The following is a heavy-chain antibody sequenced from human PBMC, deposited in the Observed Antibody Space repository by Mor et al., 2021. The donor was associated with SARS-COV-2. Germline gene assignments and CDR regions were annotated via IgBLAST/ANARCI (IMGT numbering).Heavy chain of an antibody. CDR2: GST. Sequence: GSTNYSPSLKSRVTISVDMSKNQFSLNLRSVTAADTAVYYCARRPSAVTLDYWGRGILVTVSS. CDR3: ARRPSAVTLDY. V-gene: IGHV4-59*08. D-gene: IGHD2-21*02. J-gene: IGHJ4*02.